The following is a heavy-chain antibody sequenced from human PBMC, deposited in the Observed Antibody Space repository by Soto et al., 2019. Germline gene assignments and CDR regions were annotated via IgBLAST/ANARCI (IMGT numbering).Heavy chain of an antibody. V-gene: IGHV3-15*01. CDR2: IKSKTDGGTT. J-gene: IGHJ4*02. D-gene: IGHD6-13*01. CDR1: GFTFSNAW. Sequence: EVQLVESGGGLVKPGGSLRLSCAASGFTFSNAWMSWVRQAPGKGLEWVGRIKSKTDGGTTDYAAPVKGRFTISRDDSKNTLYLQMNSMKTEDTAVYYCTTGLSWPPDLDYWGQGTLVTVSS. CDR3: TTGLSWPPDLDY.